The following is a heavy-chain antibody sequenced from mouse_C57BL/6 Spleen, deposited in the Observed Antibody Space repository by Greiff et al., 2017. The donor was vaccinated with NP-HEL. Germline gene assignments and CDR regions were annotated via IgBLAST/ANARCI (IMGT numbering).Heavy chain of an antibody. CDR1: GYAFSSYW. CDR3: ARGTTVVANYYAMDY. D-gene: IGHD1-1*01. CDR2: IYPGDGDT. Sequence: VQLQQSGAELVKPGASVKISCKASGYAFSSYWMNWVKQRPGKGLEWIGQIYPGDGDTNYNGKFKGKATLTADKSSSTAYMQLSSLTSEDSAVYVCARGTTVVANYYAMDYWGQGTSVTVSS. V-gene: IGHV1-80*01. J-gene: IGHJ4*01.